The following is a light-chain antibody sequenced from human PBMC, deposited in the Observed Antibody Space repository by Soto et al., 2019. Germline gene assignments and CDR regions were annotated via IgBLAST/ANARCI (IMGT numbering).Light chain of an antibody. V-gene: IGKV1-5*01. Sequence: DIQMTQSPSSVSASVGDRVTITCRASQDLSSWLAWYQQKPGKAPKLLIYDASSLESGVPSRFSGSGSGTEFTLTISSLQPDDFATYYCQQYNSYSSITFGQGTRLEIK. CDR3: QQYNSYSSIT. J-gene: IGKJ5*01. CDR2: DAS. CDR1: QDLSSW.